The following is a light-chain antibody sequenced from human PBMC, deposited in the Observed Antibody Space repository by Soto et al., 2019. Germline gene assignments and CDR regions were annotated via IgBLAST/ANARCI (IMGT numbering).Light chain of an antibody. J-gene: IGLJ1*01. CDR3: NSFTTSTTPYV. CDR1: GSDIGDYNS. Sequence: QSALTQPASVSGSPGQSITISCTGTGSDIGDYNSVSWYQQHPGKAPKLIIYEVSHRPSGVSNRFSGSKSGNTASLTISGLQADDEADYYCNSFTTSTTPYVFGTGTKLTVL. CDR2: EVS. V-gene: IGLV2-14*03.